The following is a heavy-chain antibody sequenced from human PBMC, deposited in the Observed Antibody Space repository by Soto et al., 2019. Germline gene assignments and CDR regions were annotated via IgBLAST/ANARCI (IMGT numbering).Heavy chain of an antibody. CDR3: ARVHVMVVAGSTSDY. Sequence: NPSETLSLTCTVSGDSISSGSYWGWIRQPPGEGPEWIASIYHGGTTFYNPSLKSRISISVDTSKNQFSLRLTSVTAADTATYYCARVHVMVVAGSTSDYWGPGTLVTVSS. J-gene: IGHJ4*03. CDR2: IYHGGTT. D-gene: IGHD6-19*01. V-gene: IGHV4-38-2*02. CDR1: GDSISSGSY.